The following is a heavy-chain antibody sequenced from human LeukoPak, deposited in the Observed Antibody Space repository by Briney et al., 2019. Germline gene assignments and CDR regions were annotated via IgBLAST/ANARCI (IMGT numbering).Heavy chain of an antibody. D-gene: IGHD4-17*01. CDR3: GRHDYGDSSAAFDI. CDR1: GDSISNNYW. J-gene: IGHJ3*02. CDR2: IYRSGST. V-gene: IGHV4-4*02. Sequence: SGTLSLTCAVSGDSISNNYWWRWVRQFPGKGLEWIGEIYRSGSTNYNPSLKSRVTISIDKSKNQFSLNLSSVTAADTAVYYCGRHDYGDSSAAFDIRGQGTMVIVSS.